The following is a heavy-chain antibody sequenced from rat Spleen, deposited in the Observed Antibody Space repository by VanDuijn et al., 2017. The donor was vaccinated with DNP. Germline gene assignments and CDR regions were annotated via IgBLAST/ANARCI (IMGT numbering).Heavy chain of an antibody. D-gene: IGHD1-10*01. CDR1: GFTFSDYH. CDR3: ARHGLITTPFDY. CDR2: ISYDGGST. V-gene: IGHV5-22*01. J-gene: IGHJ2*01. Sequence: EVQLVESGGGLVQPGRSLRLSCAASGFTFSDYHMAWVRQFPERGLEWVAYISYDGGSTNYGDSVKGLFTISRDIAKSTLYLQMNSLRSEDTATYYCARHGLITTPFDYWGQGVMVTVSS.